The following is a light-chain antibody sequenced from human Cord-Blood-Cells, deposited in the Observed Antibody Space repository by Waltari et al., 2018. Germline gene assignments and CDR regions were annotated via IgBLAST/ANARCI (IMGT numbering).Light chain of an antibody. CDR1: QSVSSSY. Sequence: EILLTQSPGTLSLSPRETATLSCRTSQSVSSSYLAWDQQKPGQAPKLLIYGASSRATGIPARFSGSGSGTDFTLTISRLEPEDFAVYYCQQYGSSPWTFGQGTKVEIK. V-gene: IGKV3-20*01. J-gene: IGKJ1*01. CDR3: QQYGSSPWT. CDR2: GAS.